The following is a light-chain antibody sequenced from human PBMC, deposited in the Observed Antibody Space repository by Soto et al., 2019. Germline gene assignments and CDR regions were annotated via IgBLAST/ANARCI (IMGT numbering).Light chain of an antibody. Sequence: EIVLTQSPGTLSLSPGERATLSCRASQSVSSSYLAWYQQKPGKAPRLLIYGTSSRATGIPDRFSGSGSGTDFTLTISRLEPEDFAVYYCHQYGSSRWTFGQGTKVEIK. CDR2: GTS. J-gene: IGKJ1*01. CDR1: QSVSSSY. V-gene: IGKV3-20*01. CDR3: HQYGSSRWT.